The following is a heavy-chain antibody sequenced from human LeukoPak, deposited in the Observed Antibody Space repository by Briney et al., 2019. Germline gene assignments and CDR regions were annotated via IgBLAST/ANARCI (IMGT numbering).Heavy chain of an antibody. CDR3: ARALKGFSGSYYALGY. D-gene: IGHD1-26*01. CDR2: INSDGSST. Sequence: GGSLRLSCAASGFTFSSYWMHWVRQAPGKGLVWVSRINSDGSSTSYADSVKGRFTISRDNAKNSLYLQMNSLRAEDTALYYCARALKGFSGSYYALGYWGQGTTVTVSS. J-gene: IGHJ6*02. V-gene: IGHV3-74*01. CDR1: GFTFSSYW.